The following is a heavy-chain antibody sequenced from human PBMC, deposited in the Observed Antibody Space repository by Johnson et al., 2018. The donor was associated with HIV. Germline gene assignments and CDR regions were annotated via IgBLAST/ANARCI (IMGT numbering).Heavy chain of an antibody. CDR3: AKAQQLVRGGDAFDI. V-gene: IGHV3-33*06. CDR2: IWYDGSNK. Sequence: QMLLVESGGGVVQPGRSLRLSCVASGFIFRNYAIHWVRQAPGKGLEWVAVIWYDGSNKYYADSVKGRFTISRDNSKNTVYLEMNSLRAEDTAVYYCAKAQQLVRGGDAFDIWGQGTMVTVAS. J-gene: IGHJ3*02. D-gene: IGHD6-6*01. CDR1: GFIFRNYA.